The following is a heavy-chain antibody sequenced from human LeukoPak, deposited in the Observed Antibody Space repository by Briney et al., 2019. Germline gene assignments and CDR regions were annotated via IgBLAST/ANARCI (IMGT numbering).Heavy chain of an antibody. V-gene: IGHV4-39*01. J-gene: IGHJ4*02. CDR2: IYYSGNT. D-gene: IGHD3-3*01. CDR1: GGSMSSSSYY. CDR3: ARGVPEYYDFWSGYFYYFDY. Sequence: PSETLSLTCTVSGGSMSSSSYYWGWIRQSPGKGLEWIGSIYYSGNTYYNPSLNSRVTITVDTSKNQFSLQLSSVTAADTTVYYCARGVPEYYDFWSGYFYYFDYWGQGTLVTVSS.